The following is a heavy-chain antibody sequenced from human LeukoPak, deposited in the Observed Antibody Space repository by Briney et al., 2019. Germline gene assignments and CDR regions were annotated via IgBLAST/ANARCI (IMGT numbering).Heavy chain of an antibody. CDR1: GFTFSSYE. CDR2: IGSSGDTI. CDR3: ARPFQRRLVGATWFFGY. D-gene: IGHD1-26*01. Sequence: QAGGSLRLSCAASGFTFSSYEMNWVRQAPGKGLEWVSYIGSSGDTIYYADSVKGRFTISRDNAKNSLYLQMNSLGAEDTAVYYCARPFQRRLVGATWFFGYWGQGTLVTVSS. J-gene: IGHJ4*02. V-gene: IGHV3-48*03.